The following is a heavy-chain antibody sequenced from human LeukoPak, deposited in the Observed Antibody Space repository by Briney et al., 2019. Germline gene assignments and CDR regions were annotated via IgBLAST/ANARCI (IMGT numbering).Heavy chain of an antibody. V-gene: IGHV4-34*01. J-gene: IGHJ4*02. Sequence: PSETLSLTCAVYGGSFSGYYWSWIRQPPGKGLEWIGEINHSGSTNYNPSLKSRVTISVDTSKNQFSLKLSSVTAADTAVYYCARGCSSTSCLYYFDYRGQGTLVTVSS. D-gene: IGHD2-2*01. CDR3: ARGCSSTSCLYYFDY. CDR1: GGSFSGYY. CDR2: INHSGST.